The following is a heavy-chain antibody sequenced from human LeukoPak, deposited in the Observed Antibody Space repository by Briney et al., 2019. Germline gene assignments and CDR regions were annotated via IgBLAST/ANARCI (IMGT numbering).Heavy chain of an antibody. CDR1: GFTFSDYY. Sequence: GGSLRLSCAASGFTFSDYYTSWIRQAPGKGLEWVSYISSSGSTIYYADSVKGRLTISRDNAKNSLYLQMNSLRAEDTAVYYCARVSGELPNPYYYYYHGMDVWGQGTTVTVSS. D-gene: IGHD3-10*01. V-gene: IGHV3-11*01. CDR2: ISSSGSTI. J-gene: IGHJ6*02. CDR3: ARVSGELPNPYYYYYHGMDV.